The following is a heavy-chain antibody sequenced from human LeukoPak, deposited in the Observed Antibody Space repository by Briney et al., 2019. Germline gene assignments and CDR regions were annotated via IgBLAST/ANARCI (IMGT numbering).Heavy chain of an antibody. CDR3: ARGQYDILTGSLDY. V-gene: IGHV1-18*01. D-gene: IGHD3-9*01. CDR2: ISAYNGNT. J-gene: IGHJ4*02. Sequence: ASVKVSCKASGYTFTSYGISWVRQAPGQGLEWMGWISAYNGNTNYAQKLQGRVTMTTDTSTSTAYMELSSLRSEDTAVYYCARGQYDILTGSLDYWGQGTLVTVSS. CDR1: GYTFTSYG.